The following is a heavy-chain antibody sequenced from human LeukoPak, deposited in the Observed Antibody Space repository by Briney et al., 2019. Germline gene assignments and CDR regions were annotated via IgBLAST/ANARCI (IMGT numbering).Heavy chain of an antibody. D-gene: IGHD3-22*01. J-gene: IGHJ4*02. CDR2: ISYTGST. CDR3: ASHNRYYYDNSGYCDH. Sequence: SETLSLTCAVYGGSFSGYYWGWIRQPPGKGLEWIGTISYTGSTYYSPSLKSRLTISVDTAKSQFSLKLNSVTAADTAVYYCASHNRYYYDNSGYCDHWGQGTLVTVSS. CDR1: GGSFSGYY. V-gene: IGHV4-34*01.